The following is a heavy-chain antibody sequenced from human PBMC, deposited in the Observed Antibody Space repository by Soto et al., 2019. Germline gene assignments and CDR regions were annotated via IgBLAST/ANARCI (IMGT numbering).Heavy chain of an antibody. CDR3: AHRGSVPAAAYFDY. Sequence: QITLKESGPTLVKPTQTLTLTCTFSGFSLSTSGVGVGWIRQPPGKALEWLALIYWDDDKRYSPSLKSRLTITKDTSKNQVVLTMTNMDPVDTATYYRAHRGSVPAAAYFDYWGQGTLVTVSS. CDR2: IYWDDDK. D-gene: IGHD2-2*01. V-gene: IGHV2-5*02. J-gene: IGHJ4*02. CDR1: GFSLSTSGVG.